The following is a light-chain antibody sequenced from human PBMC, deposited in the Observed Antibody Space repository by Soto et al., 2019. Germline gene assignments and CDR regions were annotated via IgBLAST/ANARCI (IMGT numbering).Light chain of an antibody. J-gene: IGKJ3*01. CDR1: QDIRNF. CDR3: QNYSIVPV. V-gene: IGKV1-27*01. Sequence: DIQMTQSPTSLSASVGDRVTITCRASQDIRNFVAWYQQKPGKAPKLLIYAASTLQSGVPSRFSGSGSGTDFTLIINSRQPEDVATYSCQNYSIVPVFGPGTKVEIK. CDR2: AAS.